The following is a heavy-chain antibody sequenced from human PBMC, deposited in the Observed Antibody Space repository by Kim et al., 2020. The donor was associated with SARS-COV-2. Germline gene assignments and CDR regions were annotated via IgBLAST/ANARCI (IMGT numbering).Heavy chain of an antibody. V-gene: IGHV3-7*01. Sequence: GGSLRLSCAASGFSFLSHWMTWVRQTPGKGLEWVANIKPDGSAEDYLDSVKGRFTVSRDNAKNSLYLQMNSLRVEDTAIYYCARHGFNYRMDVWGQGTTVIASS. J-gene: IGHJ6*02. CDR1: GFSFLSHW. D-gene: IGHD6-25*01. CDR2: IKPDGSAE. CDR3: ARHGFNYRMDV.